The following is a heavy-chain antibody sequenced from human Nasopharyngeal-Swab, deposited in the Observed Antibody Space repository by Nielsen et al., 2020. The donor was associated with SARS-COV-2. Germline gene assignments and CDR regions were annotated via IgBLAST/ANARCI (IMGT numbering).Heavy chain of an antibody. Sequence: ASVKVSCKASGYTFTSYAMNWVRQAPGQGLEWMGWINTNTGNPTYAQGFTGRFVFSLDTSVSTAYLQTSSLKAEDTAVYYCARARYSSSWYEYYYYYYGMDVWGQGTTVTVSS. CDR1: GYTFTSYA. CDR3: ARARYSSSWYEYYYYYYGMDV. D-gene: IGHD6-13*01. J-gene: IGHJ6*02. V-gene: IGHV7-4-1*02. CDR2: INTNTGNP.